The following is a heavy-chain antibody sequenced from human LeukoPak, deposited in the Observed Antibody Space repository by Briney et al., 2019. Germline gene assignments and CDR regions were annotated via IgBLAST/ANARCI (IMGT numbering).Heavy chain of an antibody. CDR3: ARLRGYSYGYGDY. Sequence: RGSLRLSCAASGFTFSSYSMNWVRQAPGNGLEWVSYISSSGNTIDYADSVKGRFTISRHNAKNSLYLQMVSLRAEDTAVYYCARLRGYSYGYGDYWGQGTLVTVSS. V-gene: IGHV3-48*04. CDR1: GFTFSSYS. CDR2: ISSSGNTI. J-gene: IGHJ4*02. D-gene: IGHD5-18*01.